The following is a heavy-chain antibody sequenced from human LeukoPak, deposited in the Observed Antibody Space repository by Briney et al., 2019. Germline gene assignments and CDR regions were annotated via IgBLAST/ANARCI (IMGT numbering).Heavy chain of an antibody. CDR3: TRRGGSSSSDWFDP. J-gene: IGHJ5*02. CDR2: VYYTGST. Sequence: PSETLSLTRTVSGGSLSNYYWSWIRQPPGKGLEWIGYVYYTGSTSYNPSLKSRVAISGDTSKNQFSLKLSSVTAADTAVYYCTRRGGSSSSDWFDPWGQGTLVIVSS. CDR1: GGSLSNYY. D-gene: IGHD6-6*01. V-gene: IGHV4-59*08.